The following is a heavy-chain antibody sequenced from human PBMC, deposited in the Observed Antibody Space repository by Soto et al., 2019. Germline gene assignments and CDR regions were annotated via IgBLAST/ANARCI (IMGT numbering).Heavy chain of an antibody. V-gene: IGHV1-69*13. D-gene: IGHD4-17*01. Sequence: SVKVSCKASGGTFSSYAISWVRQAPGQGLEWMGGIIPIFGTANYAQKFQGRVTITADESTSTAYMEQSSLRSEDTAVYYCARVTTVTTKMYFDYWGQGTLVTVSS. CDR3: ARVTTVTTKMYFDY. CDR2: IIPIFGTA. CDR1: GGTFSSYA. J-gene: IGHJ4*02.